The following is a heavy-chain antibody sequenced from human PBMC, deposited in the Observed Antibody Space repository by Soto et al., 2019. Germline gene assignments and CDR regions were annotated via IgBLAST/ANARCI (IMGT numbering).Heavy chain of an antibody. Sequence: VGSLRLSCAASAFTFNTYAMGWVRQAPGKGLEWVSAISVSGGGTYYADSVKGRFTISRDTSKNTLYLQMNSLRADDTAVYYCAKPRGASPYYLDYWGRGTLVTVSS. CDR2: ISVSGGGT. CDR3: AKPRGASPYYLDY. D-gene: IGHD1-26*01. CDR1: AFTFNTYA. V-gene: IGHV3-23*01. J-gene: IGHJ4*02.